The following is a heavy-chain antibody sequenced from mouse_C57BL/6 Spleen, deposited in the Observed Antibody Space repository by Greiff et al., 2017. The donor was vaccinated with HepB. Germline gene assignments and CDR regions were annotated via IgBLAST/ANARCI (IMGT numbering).Heavy chain of an antibody. CDR1: GYAFSSSW. J-gene: IGHJ2*01. CDR3: AREDYYGSSYYFDY. CDR2: IYPGDGDT. D-gene: IGHD1-1*01. V-gene: IGHV1-82*01. Sequence: VQLQQSGPELVKPGASVKLSCKASGYAFSSSWMNWVKQRPGKGLEWIGRIYPGDGDTNYNGKFKGKATLTADKSSSAAYMQLSSLTSEDSAVYFCAREDYYGSSYYFDYWGQGTTLTVSS.